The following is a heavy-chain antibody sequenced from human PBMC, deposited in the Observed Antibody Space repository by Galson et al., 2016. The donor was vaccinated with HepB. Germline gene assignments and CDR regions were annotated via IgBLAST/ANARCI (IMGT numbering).Heavy chain of an antibody. CDR3: ARLHYDGSIFHPFDC. CDR2: SRNRGSGYST. CDR1: GFILTDHF. D-gene: IGHD3-22*01. V-gene: IGHV3-72*01. Sequence: SLRLSCAASGFILTDHFVNWVRQAPGKGLEWVGRSRNRGSGYSTQYDAHVKGRFNMSRDDSMNSQYLQMNSLKTEDTAVYYCARLHYDGSIFHPFDCWGQGTLVSVSS. J-gene: IGHJ4*02.